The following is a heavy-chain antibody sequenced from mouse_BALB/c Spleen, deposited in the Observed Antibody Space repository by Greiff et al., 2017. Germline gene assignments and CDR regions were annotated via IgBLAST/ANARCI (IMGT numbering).Heavy chain of an antibody. J-gene: IGHJ2*01. CDR3: ARNYFDY. V-gene: IGHV5-17*02. Sequence: EVNVVESGGGLVQPGGSRKLSCAASGFTFSSFGMHWVRQAPEKGLEWVAYISSGGSTIYYADTVKGRFTISRDNPKNTLFLQMTSLRSEDTARYYCARNYFDYWGQGTTLTVSS. CDR2: ISSGGSTI. CDR1: GFTFSSFG.